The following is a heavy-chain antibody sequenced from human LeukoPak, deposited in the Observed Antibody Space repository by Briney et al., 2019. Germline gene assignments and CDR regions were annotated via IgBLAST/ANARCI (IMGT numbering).Heavy chain of an antibody. CDR1: GYTFTGYF. CDR2: INPNSGNT. CDR3: AREFSDSSGHYYGGFDI. V-gene: IGHV1-2*02. D-gene: IGHD3-22*01. Sequence: GASVKVSCKASGYTFTGYFIHWLRQAPGQGLEWMGWINPNSGNTHFAQKLQGTVTMTRDTSTSTAFMELSRLGSDGTAVYYCAREFSDSSGHYYGGFDIWGQGTMLTVSS. J-gene: IGHJ3*02.